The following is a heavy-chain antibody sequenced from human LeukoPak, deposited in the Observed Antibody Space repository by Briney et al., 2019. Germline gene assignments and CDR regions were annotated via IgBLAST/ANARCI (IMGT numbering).Heavy chain of an antibody. J-gene: IGHJ3*02. CDR1: GGSISSSSYY. Sequence: KAPETLSLTCTVSGGSISSSSYYWGWIRQPPGKGLEWIGSIYYSGSTYYNPSLKSRVTISVDTSKNQFSLKLSSVTAADTAVYYCARHRMYYYDSSGRGVADAFDIWGQGTMVTVSS. D-gene: IGHD3-22*01. CDR2: IYYSGST. V-gene: IGHV4-39*01. CDR3: ARHRMYYYDSSGRGVADAFDI.